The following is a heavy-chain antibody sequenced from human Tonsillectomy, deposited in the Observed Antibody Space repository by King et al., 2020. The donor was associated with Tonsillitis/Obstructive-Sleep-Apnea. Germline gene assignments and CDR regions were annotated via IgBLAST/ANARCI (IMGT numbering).Heavy chain of an antibody. J-gene: IGHJ6*03. D-gene: IGHD6-19*01. Sequence: VQLQQWGAGLLKPSETLSLTCAVYGGSFSSHYWSWIRQPPGKGLEWVGEISHSGSTNYKPSLKSRVTVAVDTSKNQFSLQLSSVTAADTAVYYCAGASGTAVAGGYYYYMDVWGKGTPVTVSS. V-gene: IGHV4-34*01. CDR3: AGASGTAVAGGYYYYMDV. CDR2: ISHSGST. CDR1: GGSFSSHY.